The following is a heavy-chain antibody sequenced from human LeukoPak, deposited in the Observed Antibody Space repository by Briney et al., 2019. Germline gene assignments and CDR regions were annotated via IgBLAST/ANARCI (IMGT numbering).Heavy chain of an antibody. D-gene: IGHD1-1*01. J-gene: IGHJ5*02. CDR2: IYYSGST. CDR3: ARRPGYLDP. Sequence: SETLSLTCTVSGGSISTSRYYWGWIRQPPGKGLEWIGSIYYSGSTYYNPSLKSRVTISVDTSKNQFSLKLSSVTAADTAVYYCARRPGYLDPWGQGTLVTVSS. CDR1: GGSISTSRYY. V-gene: IGHV4-39*01.